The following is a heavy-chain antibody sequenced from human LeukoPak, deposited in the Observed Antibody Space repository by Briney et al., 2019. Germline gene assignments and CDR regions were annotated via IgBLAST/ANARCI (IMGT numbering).Heavy chain of an antibody. D-gene: IGHD3-22*01. V-gene: IGHV4-4*02. CDR3: ARVGRYYDSSGYYQDY. CDR2: IYHSGST. CDR1: GGSISSSNW. J-gene: IGHJ4*02. Sequence: SETLSLTCAVSGGSISSSNWWSWVRQPPGKGLEWIGEIYHSGSTNYNPSLKSRVTISVDTSKNQFSLKLSSVTAADTAVYYCARVGRYYDSSGYYQDYWGQGTLVTVSS.